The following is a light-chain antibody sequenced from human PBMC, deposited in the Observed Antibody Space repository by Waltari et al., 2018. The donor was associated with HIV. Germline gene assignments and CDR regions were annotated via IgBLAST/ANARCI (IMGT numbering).Light chain of an antibody. V-gene: IGKV3-15*01. Sequence: EIVLTQSPPTLSVSPGETATLSCRASQSLSSYLAWYQQKPGQAPRPLIYGASTRATGTPVRFSGGGSGTEFSLTISSLRSEDYALYYCQQFHNWPHTFGGGTKVEIK. J-gene: IGKJ4*01. CDR1: QSLSSY. CDR3: QQFHNWPHT. CDR2: GAS.